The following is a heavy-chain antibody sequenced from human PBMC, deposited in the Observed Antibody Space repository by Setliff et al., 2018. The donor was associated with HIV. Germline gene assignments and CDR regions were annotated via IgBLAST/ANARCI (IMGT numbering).Heavy chain of an antibody. CDR3: ARLPDINSWPFDY. Sequence: PSETLSLTCTVSYGSTSGHYWTWIRQPPGKGLEWIGYIHHSGGTQYNPSLMSRPTMSVDSSKNQFSLSLSSVTAADTAVYYCARLPDINSWPFDYWARGTLVTVSS. CDR1: YGSTSGHY. CDR2: IHHSGGT. J-gene: IGHJ4*02. D-gene: IGHD6-13*01. V-gene: IGHV4-59*11.